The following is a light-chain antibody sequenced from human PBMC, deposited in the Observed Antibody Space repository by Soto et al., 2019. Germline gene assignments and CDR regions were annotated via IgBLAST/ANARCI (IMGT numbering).Light chain of an antibody. J-gene: IGKJ1*01. CDR1: QDINIY. Sequence: DIQMTQSPSSLFASVGDRVTITCQATQDINIYLNWYQQKPGKAPNLLIYDASNLEIGVPSRFSGSGSGTHFTFTISSLQTEDIGTYYCQQYNSYWGTFGQGTKVDIK. V-gene: IGKV1-33*01. CDR2: DAS. CDR3: QQYNSYWGT.